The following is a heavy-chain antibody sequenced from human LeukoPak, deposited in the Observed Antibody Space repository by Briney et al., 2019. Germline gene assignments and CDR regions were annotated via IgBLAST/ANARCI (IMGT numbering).Heavy chain of an antibody. J-gene: IGHJ5*02. Sequence: GGSLRLSCAASGFPFSDYYMSWIRQAPGKGLEWVSYSSGSGETSHYADSAKGRFIISRDNAKNSLYLQMNSLRADDMAVYYCARDYYASGSYGYFDPWGQGTLVTVSS. CDR2: SSGSGETS. CDR3: ARDYYASGSYGYFDP. V-gene: IGHV3-11*01. CDR1: GFPFSDYY. D-gene: IGHD3-10*01.